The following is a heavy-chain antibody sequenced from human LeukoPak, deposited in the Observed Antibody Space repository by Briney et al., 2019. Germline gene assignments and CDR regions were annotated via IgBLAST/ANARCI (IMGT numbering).Heavy chain of an antibody. Sequence: PSETLSLTCTVSGGSISSGSYYWSWIRQPAGKGLEWIGRIYTSGSTNYNPSLKSRVTISVDTSKNQFSLKLSSVTAADTAVYYCARGGFGVVTAMSYYYYYMDVWGKGTTVTVSS. D-gene: IGHD2-21*02. CDR1: GGSISSGSYY. CDR3: ARGGFGVVTAMSYYYYYMDV. CDR2: IYTSGST. V-gene: IGHV4-61*02. J-gene: IGHJ6*03.